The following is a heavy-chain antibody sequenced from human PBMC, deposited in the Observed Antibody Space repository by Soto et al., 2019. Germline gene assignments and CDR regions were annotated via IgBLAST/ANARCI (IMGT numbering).Heavy chain of an antibody. CDR1: GFTFSTYA. Sequence: GGSLRLSCAVSGFTFSTYAMHWVRQAPGKGLEWVAVISYDGSNTYYADSVKGRFTISRDNMLYLQMNSLRAEDTAVYYCARDQGRSITCQLDYWGQGTLVTVS. D-gene: IGHD2-2*01. CDR3: ARDQGRSITCQLDY. V-gene: IGHV3-30-3*01. J-gene: IGHJ4*02. CDR2: ISYDGSNT.